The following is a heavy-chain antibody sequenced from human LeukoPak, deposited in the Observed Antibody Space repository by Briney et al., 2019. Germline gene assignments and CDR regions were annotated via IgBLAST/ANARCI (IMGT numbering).Heavy chain of an antibody. CDR1: GFTFSNYA. Sequence: PGGPLRLSCAASGFTFSNYAMTWVRQATGKGLEWVSAISGSGGTTYYADSVKGRFTISRDNSKNTLYLQMNSLRAEDTAVYYCAKGLINDWSALDYWGQGTLVTVSS. D-gene: IGHD3-9*01. V-gene: IGHV3-23*01. CDR2: ISGSGGTT. J-gene: IGHJ4*02. CDR3: AKGLINDWSALDY.